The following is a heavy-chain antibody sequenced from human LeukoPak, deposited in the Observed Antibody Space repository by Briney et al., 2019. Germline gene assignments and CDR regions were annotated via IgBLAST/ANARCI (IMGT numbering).Heavy chain of an antibody. J-gene: IGHJ6*03. V-gene: IGHV1-69*13. D-gene: IGHD3-10*01. CDR1: GGTFSSYA. Sequence: EASVKVSCKASGGTFSSYAISWVRQAPGQGLEWMGGIIPIFGTANYAQKFQGRVTITADESTSTAYMELSSLRSEDTAVYYCARYGSGSRSGHNYYYYYYMDVWGKGTMVTVSS. CDR2: IIPIFGTA. CDR3: ARYGSGSRSGHNYYYYYYMDV.